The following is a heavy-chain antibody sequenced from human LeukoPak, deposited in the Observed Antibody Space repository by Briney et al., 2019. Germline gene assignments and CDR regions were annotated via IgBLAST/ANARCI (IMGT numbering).Heavy chain of an antibody. D-gene: IGHD1-1*01. CDR3: ARKTDHQTGGDY. Sequence: PGGSLRLSCVASGLTFSPYSMNWVRQAPGKGLEWVSCISGSSSYIYYGDSVKGRFTISRDNAKNSLYLQMNSLRAEDTAVYYCARKTDHQTGGDYWGQGTLVTVSS. V-gene: IGHV3-21*01. J-gene: IGHJ4*02. CDR2: ISGSSSYI. CDR1: GLTFSPYS.